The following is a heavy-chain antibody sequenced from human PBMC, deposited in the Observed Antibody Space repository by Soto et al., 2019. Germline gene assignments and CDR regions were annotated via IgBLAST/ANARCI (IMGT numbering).Heavy chain of an antibody. V-gene: IGHV1-69*13. J-gene: IGHJ5*02. Sequence: SVKVSCKASGGTFSSYAISWVRQAPGQGLEWMGGIIPIFGTANYAQKFQGRVTITADESTSTAYMELSSLRSEDTTVYYCAGRTRDLWFGELYPWGQGTLVTVSS. D-gene: IGHD3-10*01. CDR2: IIPIFGTA. CDR3: AGRTRDLWFGELYP. CDR1: GGTFSSYA.